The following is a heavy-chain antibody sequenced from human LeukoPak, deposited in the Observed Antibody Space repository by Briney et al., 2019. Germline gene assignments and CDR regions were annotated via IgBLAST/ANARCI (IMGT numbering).Heavy chain of an antibody. CDR1: GFTFSSYS. V-gene: IGHV3-21*01. CDR2: ISSNSSYI. Sequence: GGSLRLSCAASGFTFSSYSMNWVRQAPGKGLEWVSSISSNSSYIYYADSVKGRFTISRDNAKNSLYLQMNSLRAEDTAVYYCARAREQQLNGMDVWGQGTTVTVSS. D-gene: IGHD6-13*01. CDR3: ARAREQQLNGMDV. J-gene: IGHJ6*02.